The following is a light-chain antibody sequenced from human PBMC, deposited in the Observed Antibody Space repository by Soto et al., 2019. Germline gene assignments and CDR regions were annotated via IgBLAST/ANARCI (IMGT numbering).Light chain of an antibody. CDR1: QSLSGSY. CDR2: GAS. CDR3: QQSYSTPWT. J-gene: IGKJ1*01. V-gene: IGKV3-20*01. Sequence: EIVLTQSPCTLSVSTGERATLSCRASQSLSGSYLAWYQQKPGQAPRVVIYGASSRATGIPDRFSGSGSGTEFTLTISRLQPEDFATYYCQQSYSTPWTFGQGTKVDI.